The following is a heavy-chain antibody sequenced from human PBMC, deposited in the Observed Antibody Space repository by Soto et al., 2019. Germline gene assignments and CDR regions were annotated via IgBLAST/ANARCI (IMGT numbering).Heavy chain of an antibody. D-gene: IGHD2-21*02. V-gene: IGHV4-59*01. CDR1: GGTISRYY. J-gene: IGHJ6*02. Sequence: QVQLQESGPGLVKPSETLSLTCTVSGGTISRYYWSWIRQPPGKGLEWIGYMYNTGNTVYNPSFTSRVTISVDTSKNQFSLKLNSVTAADTAVYYCARDLWGYCGTDCYPLDVWGQGTTVTVSS. CDR2: MYNTGNT. CDR3: ARDLWGYCGTDCYPLDV.